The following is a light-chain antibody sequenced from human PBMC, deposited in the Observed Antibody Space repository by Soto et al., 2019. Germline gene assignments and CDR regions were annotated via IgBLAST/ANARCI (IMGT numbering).Light chain of an antibody. J-gene: IGKJ1*01. Sequence: ENVLTQSPATLSLSPGERATLSCRASQSVSSYLAWYQQKPGQAPRLLIYDASNRATGIPGRFSGSGSGTDFTLTISSLEPEDFAVYYCQQRSNWPRTFGQGTKVEIK. CDR2: DAS. V-gene: IGKV3-11*01. CDR1: QSVSSY. CDR3: QQRSNWPRT.